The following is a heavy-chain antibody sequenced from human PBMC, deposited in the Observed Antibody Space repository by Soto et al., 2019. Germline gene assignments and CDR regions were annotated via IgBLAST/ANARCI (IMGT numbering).Heavy chain of an antibody. D-gene: IGHD6-13*01. CDR3: AKDASVTAAGSGGWFDP. Sequence: QVQLVESGGGVVQPGRSLRLSCAASGFDFNTYGLHWVRQAPGKGLEWVAAISCDGGNQYYSDSVKGRSTISRDKSNSNLYLQVNSLGAEDTATYFCAKDASVTAAGSGGWFDPWGPGTLVIFSS. CDR1: GFDFNTYG. V-gene: IGHV3-30*18. CDR2: ISCDGGNQ. J-gene: IGHJ5*02.